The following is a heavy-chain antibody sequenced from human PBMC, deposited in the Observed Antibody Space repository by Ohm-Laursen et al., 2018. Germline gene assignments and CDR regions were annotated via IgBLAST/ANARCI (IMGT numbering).Heavy chain of an antibody. CDR3: AKDHSPYSSSLRSAFDI. J-gene: IGHJ3*02. V-gene: IGHV3-9*01. Sequence: SLRLSRAASGFTFDDHAIHWVRQAPGTGLEWVSGTSWHSGSIGYADSVKGRFTISRDNAKNSLYLQMNSLRAEDTALYYCAKDHSPYSSSLRSAFDIWGQGTMVAVSS. CDR2: TSWHSGSI. CDR1: GFTFDDHA. D-gene: IGHD6-13*01.